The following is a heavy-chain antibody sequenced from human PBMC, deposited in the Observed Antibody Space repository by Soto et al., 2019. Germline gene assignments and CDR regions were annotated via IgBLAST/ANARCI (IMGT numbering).Heavy chain of an antibody. CDR1: GYTFTSYY. D-gene: IGHD6-19*01. Sequence: QVQLVQSGAEVKKPGASVKVSCKASGYTFTSYYMHWVRQAPGQGLEWMGIINPSGGSTSYAQKFQGRVTMTRDTSTSTVYMELSSLRSEDTAVYYCARDLGSGWYGGQNYYYYYGMDVWGQGTTVTVSS. CDR2: INPSGGST. V-gene: IGHV1-46*01. J-gene: IGHJ6*02. CDR3: ARDLGSGWYGGQNYYYYYGMDV.